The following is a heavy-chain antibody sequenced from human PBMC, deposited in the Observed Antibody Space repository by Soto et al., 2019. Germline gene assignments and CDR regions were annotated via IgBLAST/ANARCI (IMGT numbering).Heavy chain of an antibody. CDR1: GYTFTSYA. CDR2: SNAGNGNT. Sequence: QVRLVQSGAEVKKPGASVKVSCKASGYTFTSYAMHWVRQAPGQRLEWMGRSNAGNGNTKYSQKFQGRVTITSGARARTANMELSSVISEATAGYQSAGESTLCSSTSCRTEYWGQGTLVTDYS. V-gene: IGHV1-3*01. D-gene: IGHD2-2*01. J-gene: IGHJ4*02. CDR3: AGESTLCSSTSCRTEY.